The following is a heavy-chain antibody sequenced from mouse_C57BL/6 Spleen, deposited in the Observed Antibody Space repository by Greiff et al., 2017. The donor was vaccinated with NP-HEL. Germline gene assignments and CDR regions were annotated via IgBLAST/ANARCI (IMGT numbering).Heavy chain of an antibody. D-gene: IGHD1-1*01. CDR1: GYTFTSYW. Sequence: QVQLKQPGAELVMPGASVKLSCKASGYTFTSYWMHWVKQRPGQGLEWIGEIDPSDSYTNYNQKFKGKSTLTVDKSSSTAYMQLSSLTSEDSAVYYCARTLLITTDLYYAMDYWGQGTSVTVSS. J-gene: IGHJ4*01. V-gene: IGHV1-69*01. CDR2: IDPSDSYT. CDR3: ARTLLITTDLYYAMDY.